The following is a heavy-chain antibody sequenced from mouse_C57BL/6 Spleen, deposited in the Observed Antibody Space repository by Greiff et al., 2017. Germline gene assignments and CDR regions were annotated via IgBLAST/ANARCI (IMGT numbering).Heavy chain of an antibody. Sequence: VQLQQSGAELVKPGASVKISCKASGYAFSSYWMNWVKQRPGKGLEWIGQIYPGDGDTNYNGKFKGKATLTADKSSSPAYMQLSSLTSEDSAVYFCARWGSRPYFDYWGQGTTLTVSS. CDR2: IYPGDGDT. D-gene: IGHD1-1*01. V-gene: IGHV1-80*01. CDR3: ARWGSRPYFDY. J-gene: IGHJ2*01. CDR1: GYAFSSYW.